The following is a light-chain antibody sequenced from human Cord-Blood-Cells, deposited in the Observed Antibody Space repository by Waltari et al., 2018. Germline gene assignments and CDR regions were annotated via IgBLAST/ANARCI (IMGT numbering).Light chain of an antibody. CDR1: QSVSSSY. CDR2: GAS. CDR3: QQSYSTPLFT. Sequence: IVFFLSLGTQALSPGEGCRLSCRASQSVSSSYLAWYQQKPGQAPRLLIYGASSRATGIPDRFSGSGSGTDFTLTISSLQPEDFATYYCQQSYSTPLFTFGPGTKVDIK. V-gene: IGKV3-20*01. J-gene: IGKJ3*01.